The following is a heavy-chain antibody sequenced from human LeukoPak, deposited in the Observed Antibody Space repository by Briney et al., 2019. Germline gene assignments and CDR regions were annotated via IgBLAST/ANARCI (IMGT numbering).Heavy chain of an antibody. J-gene: IGHJ4*02. CDR3: ARASGDIVETATMGSY. CDR1: GFTFNSYS. CDR2: ISSSSSSI. D-gene: IGHD5-18*01. V-gene: IGHV3-21*01. Sequence: GGSLRLSCAASGFTFNSYSMNWVRQAPGKGLEWVSSISSSSSSIYYADSVKGRFTISRDNAKNSLYLQMNSLRAEDTAVYYCARASGDIVETATMGSYWGQGTLVTVSS.